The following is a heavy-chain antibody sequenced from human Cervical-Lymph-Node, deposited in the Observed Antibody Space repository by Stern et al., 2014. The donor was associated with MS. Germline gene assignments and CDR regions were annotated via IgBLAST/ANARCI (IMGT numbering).Heavy chain of an antibody. CDR1: GFNFSSYA. CDR3: TTDSLRPI. CDR2: IWSDGSKT. J-gene: IGHJ3*02. V-gene: IGHV3-30*02. Sequence: VQLVESGGGVVQPGGSLRLSCKTSGFNFSSYAMHWVRQAPGKGLRWVAFIWSDGSKTHLADSVKGRFTISRDNSKNTLYLQMSSLRAEDTAVYYCTTDSLRPIWGQGTMVTVSS.